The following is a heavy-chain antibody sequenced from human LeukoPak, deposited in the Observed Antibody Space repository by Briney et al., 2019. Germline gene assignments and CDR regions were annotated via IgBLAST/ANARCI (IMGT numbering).Heavy chain of an antibody. Sequence: GGSLRLSCAASGFTFSSYAMSWVRQAPGKGLEWVSAISGSGGSTYYADSVKGRFTISRDNSKNTLYLQMNSLRAEDTAVYYCAKGDYYDSSGYYGGARPFDYWGQGTLVTVSS. V-gene: IGHV3-23*01. J-gene: IGHJ4*02. CDR2: ISGSGGST. CDR1: GFTFSSYA. D-gene: IGHD3-22*01. CDR3: AKGDYYDSSGYYGGARPFDY.